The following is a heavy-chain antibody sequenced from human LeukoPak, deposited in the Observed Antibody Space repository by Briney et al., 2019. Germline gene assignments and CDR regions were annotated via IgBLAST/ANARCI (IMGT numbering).Heavy chain of an antibody. D-gene: IGHD3-9*01. J-gene: IGHJ4*02. CDR3: ARRALRYFDWSLGEDYFDY. V-gene: IGHV3-64*01. CDR2: ISRNGGST. Sequence: PGGSLRLSCAASGFTFSSYAMHWVRQAPGKGLEYVSAISRNGGSTYYANSVKGRFTISRDNSKNTLYLQMGSLRAEDMAVYYCARRALRYFDWSLGEDYFDYWGQGTLVTVSS. CDR1: GFTFSSYA.